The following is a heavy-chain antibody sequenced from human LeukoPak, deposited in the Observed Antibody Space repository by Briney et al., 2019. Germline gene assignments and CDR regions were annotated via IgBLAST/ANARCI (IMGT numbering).Heavy chain of an antibody. Sequence: PGGSLRLSCAASGFTFNTYSMNWVRQTPGKGLEWVSSIRGSGTDIYYADSMKGRITISRENAKNSLYLQMNSLRAEDTAVYYCARDKTYGEQFDSWGQGTLVTVSS. CDR1: GFTFNTYS. D-gene: IGHD4-17*01. CDR3: ARDKTYGEQFDS. V-gene: IGHV3-21*01. J-gene: IGHJ4*02. CDR2: IRGSGTDI.